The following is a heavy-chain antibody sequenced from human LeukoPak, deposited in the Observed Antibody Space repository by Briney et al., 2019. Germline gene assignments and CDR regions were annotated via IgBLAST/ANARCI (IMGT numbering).Heavy chain of an antibody. CDR3: ARATYYYDSSGYSLRAFDI. Sequence: ASVKVSCKASGYTFTGYYMHWVRQAPGQGLEWMGWINPNSGGTNYAQKFQGRVTMTRDTSISTAYMELSRLRSDDTAVYYCARATYYYDSSGYSLRAFDIWGHGTMVTVSS. J-gene: IGHJ3*02. V-gene: IGHV1-2*02. CDR2: INPNSGGT. CDR1: GYTFTGYY. D-gene: IGHD3-22*01.